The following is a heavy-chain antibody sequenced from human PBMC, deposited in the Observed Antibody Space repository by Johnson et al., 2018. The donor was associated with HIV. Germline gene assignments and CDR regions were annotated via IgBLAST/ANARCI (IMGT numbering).Heavy chain of an antibody. D-gene: IGHD3-9*01. CDR1: GFTFNSYA. Sequence: QVQLVESGGGVVQPGRSLRLSCAASGFTFNSYAMHWVRQAPGKGLEWVAVISYDGSNKYYADSVKGRFTISRDNSKNTLYLQVNSLRAEDMTVYYCTRAWEGYETLTGYYDAFDIWGPGTMVTVSS. J-gene: IGHJ3*02. CDR3: TRAWEGYETLTGYYDAFDI. CDR2: ISYDGSNK. V-gene: IGHV3-30*04.